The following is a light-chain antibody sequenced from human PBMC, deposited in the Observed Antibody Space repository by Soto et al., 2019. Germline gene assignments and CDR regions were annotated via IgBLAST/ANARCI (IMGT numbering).Light chain of an antibody. CDR1: QRVSSN. V-gene: IGKV3-15*01. CDR2: GAS. Sequence: EIVMTQSPATLSVSPGERATLSCRATQRVSSNLAWYQQKTGQAPRLLIHGASTRATGIAARCSGSGSRTEFTLTISSLQSEDFAVYYCQQYNNWSPLTFGGGTKVEIK. CDR3: QQYNNWSPLT. J-gene: IGKJ4*01.